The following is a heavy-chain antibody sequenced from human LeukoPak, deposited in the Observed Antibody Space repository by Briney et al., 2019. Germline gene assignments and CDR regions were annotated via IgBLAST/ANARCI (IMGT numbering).Heavy chain of an antibody. J-gene: IGHJ4*02. CDR1: GYNFTSYW. CDR2: IYPGDSET. Sequence: GESLKISCKGSGYNFTSYWIGWVRQMPGKGLEWMGIIYPGDSETRYNPSLQGQVTISADKSISTAYLQWSSLKASDTAMPYCARNYYDTSGYYYFDYWGQGTLVTVSS. D-gene: IGHD3-22*01. V-gene: IGHV5-51*01. CDR3: ARNYYDTSGYYYFDY.